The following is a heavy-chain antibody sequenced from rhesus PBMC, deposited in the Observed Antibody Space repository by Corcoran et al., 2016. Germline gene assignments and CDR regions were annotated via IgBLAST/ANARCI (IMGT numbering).Heavy chain of an antibody. D-gene: IGHD3-16*01. CDR2: IYGSSTNT. Sequence: QVQLQESGPGVVKPSETLSLTCAVSGGSISDSYRWSWIRQPPGKGLEWIGYIYGSSTNTNSNPSPKSRVTISKDTFKNRISLKLSSVTAADTAVYYCARGGIGGSYYYFDYWGQGVLVTVSS. CDR1: GGSISDSYR. J-gene: IGHJ4*01. CDR3: ARGGIGGSYYYFDY. V-gene: IGHV4S10*01.